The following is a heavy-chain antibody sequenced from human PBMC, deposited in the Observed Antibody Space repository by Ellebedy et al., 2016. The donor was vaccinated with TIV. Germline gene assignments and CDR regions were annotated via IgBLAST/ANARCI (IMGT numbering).Heavy chain of an antibody. D-gene: IGHD4-23*01. CDR1: GYIFTSYG. CDR3: ARDGNGNPRPFDY. CDR2: LRAYNGNP. J-gene: IGHJ4*02. Sequence: AASVKVSCKASGYIFTSYGITWVRQAPGQGLEWMAWLRAYNGNPNFAQQFQGRVTMITDTSTSTAYMELTSLTSDDTAVYYCARDGNGNPRPFDYWGQGTLVTVSS. V-gene: IGHV1-18*01.